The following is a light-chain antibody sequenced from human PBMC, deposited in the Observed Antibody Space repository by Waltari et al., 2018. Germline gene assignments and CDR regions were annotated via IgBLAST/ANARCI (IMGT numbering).Light chain of an antibody. CDR1: SSNIGSNP. V-gene: IGLV1-44*01. J-gene: IGLJ3*02. CDR2: SNN. Sequence: QSVLTQPPSASGTPGQRVTISCSGSSSNIGSNPVTWYQQLPGTAPKLLIYSNNQRPSGVRDRFSGSKSGTSASLAISGLQSEDEADYYCAAWDDSLNAWVFGGGTKLTVL. CDR3: AAWDDSLNAWV.